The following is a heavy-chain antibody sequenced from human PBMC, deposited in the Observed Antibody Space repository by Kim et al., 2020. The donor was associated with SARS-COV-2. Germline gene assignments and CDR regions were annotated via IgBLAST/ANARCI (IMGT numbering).Heavy chain of an antibody. Sequence: SETLSLTCTVSGGSISSYYWSWIRQPPGKGLEWIGYIYYSGSTNYNPSLKSRVTISVDTSKNQFSLKLSSVTAADTAVYYCARHGVAYYYDSSGPFDYWGQGTLVTVSS. J-gene: IGHJ4*02. D-gene: IGHD3-22*01. V-gene: IGHV4-59*01. CDR1: GGSISSYY. CDR2: IYYSGST. CDR3: ARHGVAYYYDSSGPFDY.